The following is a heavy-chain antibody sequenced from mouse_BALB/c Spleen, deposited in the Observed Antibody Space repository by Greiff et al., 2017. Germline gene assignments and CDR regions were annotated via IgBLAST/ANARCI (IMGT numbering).Heavy chain of an antibody. Sequence: VQLQQSGTVLARPGASVKMSCKASGYTFTSYWMHWVKQRPGQGLEWIGAIYPGNSDTSYNQKFKGKAKLTAVTSTSTAYMELSSLTNEDSAVYYCTRRHGSSLYAMDYWGQGTSVTVSS. J-gene: IGHJ4*01. CDR3: TRRHGSSLYAMDY. D-gene: IGHD1-1*01. CDR2: IYPGNSDT. CDR1: GYTFTSYW. V-gene: IGHV1-5*01.